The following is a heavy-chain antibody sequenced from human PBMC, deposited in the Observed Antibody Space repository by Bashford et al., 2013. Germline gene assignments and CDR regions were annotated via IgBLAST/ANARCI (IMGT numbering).Heavy chain of an antibody. Sequence: GGPVRLSCAASGFPFGRYGMHWVRQAPGKGLDWVAMIWYDGSRKHYADSVKGRFTISRDDSENTLYLQMESLRVEDTAVYYCARSTGVNYYYYYGMDVWGPGTTVTVSS. V-gene: IGHV3-33*08. D-gene: IGHD3-9*01. CDR2: IWYDGSRK. J-gene: IGHJ6*02. CDR3: ARSTGVNYYYYYGMDV. CDR1: GFPFGRYG.